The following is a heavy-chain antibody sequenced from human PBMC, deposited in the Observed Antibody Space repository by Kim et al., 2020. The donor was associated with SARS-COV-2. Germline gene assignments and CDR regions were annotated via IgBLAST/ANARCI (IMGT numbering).Heavy chain of an antibody. J-gene: IGHJ4*02. CDR2: K. D-gene: IGHD6-19*01. Sequence: KYYADPVKGRFTISRDNSKNTLYLQMNSLRAEDTAVYYCARLTLGLGIDYWGQGTLVTVSS. V-gene: IGHV3-33*01. CDR3: ARLTLGLGIDY.